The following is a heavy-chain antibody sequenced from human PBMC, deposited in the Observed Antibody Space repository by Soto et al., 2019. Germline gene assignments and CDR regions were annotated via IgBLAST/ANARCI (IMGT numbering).Heavy chain of an antibody. CDR2: ISAHNGNT. Sequence: QVHLVQSGAEVKKPGPSVTVSYKGSGYTFTSYGITWVRQAPGQGLEWMGWISAHNGNTNYAQKLQGRVSVTRDTSTSTAYMELRSMRSDVTAVYYCARGRYGDYWGQGALVTVSS. CDR1: GYTFTSYG. D-gene: IGHD1-1*01. CDR3: ARGRYGDY. V-gene: IGHV1-18*01. J-gene: IGHJ4*02.